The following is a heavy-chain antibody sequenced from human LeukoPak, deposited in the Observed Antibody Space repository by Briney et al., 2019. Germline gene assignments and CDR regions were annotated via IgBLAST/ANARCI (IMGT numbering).Heavy chain of an antibody. Sequence: ASVKVSCKASGYTLTDYYMHWVRQAPGQGLEWMGWINPHSGGTNYAQKFQGRVTMTRDTSISTVYMEVSRLRSDDTAVYYCARDSSYSSSLYYFEYWGQGTLVTVSP. CDR3: ARDSSYSSSLYYFEY. CDR2: INPHSGGT. J-gene: IGHJ4*02. D-gene: IGHD6-6*01. CDR1: GYTLTDYY. V-gene: IGHV1-2*02.